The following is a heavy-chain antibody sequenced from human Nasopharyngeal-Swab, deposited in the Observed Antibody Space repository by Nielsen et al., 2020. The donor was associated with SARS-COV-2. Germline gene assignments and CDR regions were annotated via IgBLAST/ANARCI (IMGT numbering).Heavy chain of an antibody. CDR2: ISGSGGST. V-gene: IGHV3-23*01. CDR3: AKEWQWLVRAFDI. CDR1: GFTFDDYA. Sequence: GESLKISCAASGFTFDDYAMHWVRQAPGKGLEWVSAISGSGGSTYYADSVKGRFTISRDNSKNTLYLQMNSLRAEDTAVYYCAKEWQWLVRAFDIWGQGTMVTVSS. J-gene: IGHJ3*02. D-gene: IGHD6-19*01.